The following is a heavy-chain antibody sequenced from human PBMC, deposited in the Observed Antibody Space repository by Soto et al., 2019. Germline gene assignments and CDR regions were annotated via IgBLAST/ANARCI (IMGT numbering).Heavy chain of an antibody. CDR3: ARGGALRPYGHVPLAF. J-gene: IGHJ4*02. D-gene: IGHD3-16*01. Sequence: QLQLRESGSRLVQPSQTLTLTCSVSGDSITSGSYSWSWIRQAPGKGLEWIGNIHVTGYTSFSPSLKRRLSMSVDTSQNQFSLYPNSVTAADTAVYYCARGGALRPYGHVPLAFWGQGALVTVSS. V-gene: IGHV4-30-2*01. CDR2: IHVTGYT. CDR1: GDSITSGSYS.